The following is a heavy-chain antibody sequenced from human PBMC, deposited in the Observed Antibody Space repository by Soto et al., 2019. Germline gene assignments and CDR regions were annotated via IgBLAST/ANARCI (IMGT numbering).Heavy chain of an antibody. CDR2: ISPYSGKT. D-gene: IGHD3-22*01. V-gene: IGHV1-18*01. Sequence: QIQLVQSGTEVRKPGASAKVSCKASGYTFTNNDVCWVRQTPRQGLEWMGWISPYSGKTNYARKFQGRVTMTTDTSTSTAYMEVRSLTSDDTAVYYCAREGLLLLPDYWGQGTLVTVSS. CDR3: AREGLLLLPDY. CDR1: GYTFTNND. J-gene: IGHJ4*02.